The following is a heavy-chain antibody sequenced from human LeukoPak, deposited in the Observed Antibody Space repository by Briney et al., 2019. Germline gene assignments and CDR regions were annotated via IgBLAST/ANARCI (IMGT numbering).Heavy chain of an antibody. J-gene: IGHJ3*02. CDR2: INGDGRDI. V-gene: IGHV3-74*01. CDR1: GFTFKNYW. Sequence: PGGSLRLSCSVSGFTFKNYWMHWVRQAPGKGLVWVSRINGDGRDITYADSVKGRFAISRDNAKNSLYLQMTSLRAEDTAVYYCARSEFEAFDMWGQGTMVTVSS. D-gene: IGHD3-10*01. CDR3: ARSEFEAFDM.